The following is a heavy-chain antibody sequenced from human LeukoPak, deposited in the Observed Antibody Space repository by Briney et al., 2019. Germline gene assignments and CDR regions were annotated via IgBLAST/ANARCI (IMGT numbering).Heavy chain of an antibody. Sequence: GGSLRLSCAASGFTFSDYYMSWIRQAPGKGLEWVSYISSSGSTIYYADSVKGRFTISRDNAKNSLYLQMNSLRAEDTAVYYCAGARWIQLWLPAFDIWGQGTMVTVSS. D-gene: IGHD5-18*01. J-gene: IGHJ3*02. V-gene: IGHV3-11*01. CDR3: AGARWIQLWLPAFDI. CDR1: GFTFSDYY. CDR2: ISSSGSTI.